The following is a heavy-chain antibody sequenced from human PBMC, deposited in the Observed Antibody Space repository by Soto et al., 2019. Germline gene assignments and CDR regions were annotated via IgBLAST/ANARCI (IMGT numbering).Heavy chain of an antibody. CDR3: ARGRCELRVGSDY. Sequence: QVQLQESGPGLVKPSETLSLTCTVSGGSISGYYWTWIRQPPGKGLEWIGYIHYTGSTNYNPSLKSRVTISVDTSKNQFSLKLSSVTAADTARYYCARGRCELRVGSDYWGQGTLVTVSS. CDR1: GGSISGYY. D-gene: IGHD1-26*01. J-gene: IGHJ4*02. CDR2: IHYTGST. V-gene: IGHV4-59*08.